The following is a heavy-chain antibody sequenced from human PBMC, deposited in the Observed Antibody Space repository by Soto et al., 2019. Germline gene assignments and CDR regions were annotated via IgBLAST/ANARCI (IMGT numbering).Heavy chain of an antibody. CDR1: GFTFYNYA. CDR2: ITGSGSDT. Sequence: EVQVLESGGGLVQPGGSLRLSCAASGFTFYNYAMGWVRQAPGKGLEWVSAITGSGSDTYYVDSVKGRFTISRDNSENTLYLQMNSLRAEDTAIYYCAKLGSSSGSPHYYFDYWGQGTLVTVSS. J-gene: IGHJ4*02. CDR3: AKLGSSSGSPHYYFDY. V-gene: IGHV3-23*01. D-gene: IGHD3-22*01.